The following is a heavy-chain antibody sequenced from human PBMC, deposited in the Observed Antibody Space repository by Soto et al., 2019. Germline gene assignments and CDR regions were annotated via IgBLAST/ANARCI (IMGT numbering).Heavy chain of an antibody. CDR1: GFTFSSYA. V-gene: IGHV3-23*01. D-gene: IGHD3-10*01. CDR2: ISGSGGST. Sequence: GSLRLSCAASGFTFSSYAMSWVRQAPGKGLEWVSGISGSGGSTFYADSVKGRFTISRDNAKNTLYLQMNSLRAEDTAVYYCARYYYGSGSYSFDYWGQGTLVTVSS. J-gene: IGHJ4*02. CDR3: ARYYYGSGSYSFDY.